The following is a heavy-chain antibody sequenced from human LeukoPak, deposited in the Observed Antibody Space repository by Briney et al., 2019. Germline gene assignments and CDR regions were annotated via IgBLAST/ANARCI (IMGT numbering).Heavy chain of an antibody. CDR3: ARGPTIVATSGIKYYFDY. J-gene: IGHJ4*02. Sequence: PSETLSLTCAVYGGSFSGYYWSWIRQPPGKGLEWIGEINHSGSTNYNPSLKRRVTISVDTSKNQFSLKLSSVTAADTAVYYCARGPTIVATSGIKYYFDYWGQGTLVTVSS. CDR2: INHSGST. D-gene: IGHD5-12*01. CDR1: GGSFSGYY. V-gene: IGHV4-34*01.